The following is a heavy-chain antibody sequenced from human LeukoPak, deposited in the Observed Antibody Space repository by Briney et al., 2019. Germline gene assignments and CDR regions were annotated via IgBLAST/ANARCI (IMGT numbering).Heavy chain of an antibody. Sequence: GGSLRLSCAASGFTLSTYWMGWVRQAPGKGLEWVANIKQDGSDKYYGDSVKGRFTISRDTAKNSLYLQMNSLRPEDTAVYYCARDRTYLGLDYWGQGTRVTVSS. CDR1: GFTLSTYW. CDR3: ARDRTYLGLDY. CDR2: IKQDGSDK. V-gene: IGHV3-7*01. D-gene: IGHD1-14*01. J-gene: IGHJ4*02.